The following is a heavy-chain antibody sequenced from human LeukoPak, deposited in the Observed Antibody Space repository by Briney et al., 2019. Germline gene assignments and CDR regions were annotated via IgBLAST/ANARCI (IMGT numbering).Heavy chain of an antibody. CDR1: GFTFSSYA. J-gene: IGHJ4*02. V-gene: IGHV3-23*01. Sequence: PGGSLRLSCAASGFTFSSYAMNWVRPPPGRGLEWVSIIFGNGDTTYYADSVKDRFTVSRDNSKDTLYLQMNDLRPDDTAIYYCAKRNTMVRGGPCFDYWGQGLLVTVSS. D-gene: IGHD3-10*01. CDR3: AKRNTMVRGGPCFDY. CDR2: IFGNGDTT.